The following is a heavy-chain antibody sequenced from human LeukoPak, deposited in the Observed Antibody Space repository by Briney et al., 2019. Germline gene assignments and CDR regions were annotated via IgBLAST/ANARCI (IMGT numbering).Heavy chain of an antibody. CDR3: ATRSVSAPT. CDR2: IYSNGDT. CDR1: GFTVYNNF. J-gene: IGHJ5*02. V-gene: IGHV3-53*01. Sequence: GGSLRLSCAVSGFTVYNNFMPWVRQVPGKGLQWVSLIYSNGDTRYAGSVKGRFTISRDKSTNTLYLQMNGLRAEDTAFYYCATRSVSAPTWGQGILVTVSS. D-gene: IGHD6-19*01.